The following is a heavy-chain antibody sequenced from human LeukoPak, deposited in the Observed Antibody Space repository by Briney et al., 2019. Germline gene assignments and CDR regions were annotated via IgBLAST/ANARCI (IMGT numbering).Heavy chain of an antibody. CDR3: ARGRTQLWVAKLRGISWFDP. D-gene: IGHD3-10*01. Sequence: SETLSLTCAVSGGSFNDYYWSWIRQSPGKGLEWIGEINHSGNSNYKPSLKSRLTTSVDTSRSQFSLKLRSVTAADTAVYYCARGRTQLWVAKLRGISWFDPWGQGILVTVSS. V-gene: IGHV4-34*01. J-gene: IGHJ5*02. CDR2: INHSGNS. CDR1: GGSFNDYY.